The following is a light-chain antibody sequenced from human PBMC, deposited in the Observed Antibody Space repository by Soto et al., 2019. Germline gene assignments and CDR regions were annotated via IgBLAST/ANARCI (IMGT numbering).Light chain of an antibody. J-gene: IGLJ3*02. CDR3: QAYDYSLTASV. V-gene: IGLV1-44*01. Sequence: QSVLSQPPSLSATPGQRVTFSCSGTYSTIGSNTVSWYQVLPGTAPKLLIYSSSHRPSGVPDRFSGSKSGTSASLVISGLQSDDEGQYYCQAYDYSLTASVFGGGTQLTVL. CDR1: YSTIGSNT. CDR2: SSS.